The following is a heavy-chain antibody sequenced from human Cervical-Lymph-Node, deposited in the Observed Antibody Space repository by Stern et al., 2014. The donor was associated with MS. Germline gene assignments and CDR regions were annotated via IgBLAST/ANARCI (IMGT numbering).Heavy chain of an antibody. CDR2: VNPTDGRT. D-gene: IGHD4-17*01. CDR3: ANPLPYAN. V-gene: IGHV1-46*03. CDR1: GDSFASYP. Sequence: QVQLMQSGAEVKKPGASVKVSCKASGDSFASYPIHWLRQAPGQGPVWMGIVNPTDGRTTYAQTFKGRVTMTRDTSTRTVYMELSSLRPEDPAMYFCANPLPYANWGQGTRVTVSS. J-gene: IGHJ1*01.